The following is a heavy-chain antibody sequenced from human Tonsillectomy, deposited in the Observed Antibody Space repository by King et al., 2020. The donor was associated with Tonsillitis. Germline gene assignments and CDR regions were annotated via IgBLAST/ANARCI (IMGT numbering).Heavy chain of an antibody. CDR2: LSYDGNNK. V-gene: IGHV3-30*01. CDR1: GFTFSGYG. Sequence: VQLVESGGGVVQPGRSLRLSCAASGFTFSGYGVHWVRQAPGKGLEWVALLSYDGNNKYYADSVKGRFTISRDNSKNTLYLQMNSLTTEDTAVYYCARGGWGWIQLWSFPDYWGQGTLVTVSS. J-gene: IGHJ4*02. CDR3: ARGGWGWIQLWSFPDY. D-gene: IGHD5-18*01.